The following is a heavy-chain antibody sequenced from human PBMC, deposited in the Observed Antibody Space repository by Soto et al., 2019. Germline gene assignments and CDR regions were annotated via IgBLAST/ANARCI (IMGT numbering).Heavy chain of an antibody. CDR2: ISGSGSST. J-gene: IGHJ3*02. Sequence: EVPRLESGGGLVQPGGSLRLSCAASGFTFSNYAMNWVRQAPGKGLEWVSVISGSGSSTYYADSVKGRFSISRDHSKNTLYLQMSSLRADDTAVYYCARRSPSWAFDIWGQGTMVTVSS. V-gene: IGHV3-23*01. D-gene: IGHD2-15*01. CDR3: ARRSPSWAFDI. CDR1: GFTFSNYA.